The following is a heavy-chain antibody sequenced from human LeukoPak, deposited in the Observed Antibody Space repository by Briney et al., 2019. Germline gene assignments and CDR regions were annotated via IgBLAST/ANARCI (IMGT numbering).Heavy chain of an antibody. CDR1: GFTFSSYW. V-gene: IGHV3-7*03. Sequence: GGSLRLSCAASGFTFSSYWMSWVRQAPGKGLEWVANIKQDGSEKYYVDSVKGRFTISRDNAKNSLYLQMNSLRAEDTAVYYCAKVYSSGWRDAFDIWGQGTMVTVSS. D-gene: IGHD6-19*01. CDR3: AKVYSSGWRDAFDI. J-gene: IGHJ3*02. CDR2: IKQDGSEK.